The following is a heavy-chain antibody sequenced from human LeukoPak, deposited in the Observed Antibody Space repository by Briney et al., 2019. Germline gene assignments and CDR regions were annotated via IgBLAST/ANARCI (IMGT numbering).Heavy chain of an antibody. CDR1: GFTFSSYG. J-gene: IGHJ3*02. CDR2: ISYDGSNK. D-gene: IGHD3-10*01. Sequence: PGGSLRLSCAASGFTFSSYGMHWVRQAPGKGLEWVAVISYDGSNKYYADSVKGRFTISRDNSKNTLYLQMNSLRAEDTAVYYCAKAGPYGSGSYYKVDAFDIWGQGTMVTVSS. V-gene: IGHV3-30*18. CDR3: AKAGPYGSGSYYKVDAFDI.